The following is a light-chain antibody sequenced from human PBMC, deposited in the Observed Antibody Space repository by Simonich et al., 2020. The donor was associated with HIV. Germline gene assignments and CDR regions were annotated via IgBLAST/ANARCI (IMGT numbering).Light chain of an antibody. CDR3: QQSYSTPLFT. CDR2: KAS. Sequence: DIQMTQSPSTLSASVGDRVTITCRASQSISSWLAWYQQKPGKAPKLLIYKASNLETGVPSRFSGSGSGTEFTLTITSLQPDDFATYYCQQSYSTPLFTFGPGTKVDIK. CDR1: QSISSW. J-gene: IGKJ3*01. V-gene: IGKV1-5*03.